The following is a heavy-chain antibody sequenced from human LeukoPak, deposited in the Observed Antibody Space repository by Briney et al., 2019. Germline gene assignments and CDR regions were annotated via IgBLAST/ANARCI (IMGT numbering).Heavy chain of an antibody. CDR3: ARDSGSYGGYY. CDR1: GFTFSSYS. Sequence: GGSLRLSCAASGFTFSSYSMNWVRQAPGKGLEWVSSISSSSSYIYYADSVRGRFTISRDNAKNSLYLQMNSLRAEDTAVYYCARDSGSYGGYYWGQGTLVTVSS. V-gene: IGHV3-21*01. J-gene: IGHJ4*02. CDR2: ISSSSSYI. D-gene: IGHD1-26*01.